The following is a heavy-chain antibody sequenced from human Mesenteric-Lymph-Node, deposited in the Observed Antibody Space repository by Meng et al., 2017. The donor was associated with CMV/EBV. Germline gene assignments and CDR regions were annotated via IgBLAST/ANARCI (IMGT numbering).Heavy chain of an antibody. Sequence: GESFSGFYWNWIRQPPGKGLEWIGETNQRGGTTYNPSLKSRVTISVDTSKNQFSLRLNSVTAADTAVYYCASPSYGSGTYSQAKFDYWGQGTVVTVSS. CDR1: GESFSGFY. V-gene: IGHV4-34*01. CDR2: TNQRGGT. J-gene: IGHJ4*02. D-gene: IGHD3-10*01. CDR3: ASPSYGSGTYSQAKFDY.